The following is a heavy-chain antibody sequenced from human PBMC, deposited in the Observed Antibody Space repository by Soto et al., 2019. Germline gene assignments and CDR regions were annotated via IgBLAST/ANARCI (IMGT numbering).Heavy chain of an antibody. CDR3: APGSAMAADN. CDR2: ISAMFGSA. CDR1: GGTFSSST. V-gene: IGHV1-69*06. Sequence: QVHLVQSGAEAKKPGSSVKVSCKPSGGTFSSSTISWVRQAPGQGLEWMGGISAMFGSANHAQKFQGRVTFTWDKSTSTAYLEARSLRSEDTAVYYCAPGSAMAADNWGQGTLVTVTS. D-gene: IGHD3-9*01. J-gene: IGHJ4*02.